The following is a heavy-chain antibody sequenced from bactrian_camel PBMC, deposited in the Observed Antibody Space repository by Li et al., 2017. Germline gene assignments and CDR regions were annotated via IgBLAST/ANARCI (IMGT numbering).Heavy chain of an antibody. CDR2: IVHDGST. Sequence: HVQLVESGGGSVTAGGSLRLSCSPSGYGHITKCMGWFRQAPGKEREGVAAIVHDGSTRYADSVKGRFTVSKDNAKNTLYLQMNSLKPEDTATYYCAEGRGSRGEHCYSLNYWGQGTQVTVS. V-gene: IGHV3S53*01. J-gene: IGHJ4*01. CDR3: AEGRGSRGEHCYSLNY. D-gene: IGHD6*01. CDR1: GYGHITKC.